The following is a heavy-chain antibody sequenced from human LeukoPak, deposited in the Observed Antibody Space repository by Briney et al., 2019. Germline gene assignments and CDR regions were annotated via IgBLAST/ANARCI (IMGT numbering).Heavy chain of an antibody. CDR1: GFTFSSYS. D-gene: IGHD2-8*01. V-gene: IGHV3-23*01. CDR3: AKGGAQQAVYYYDY. J-gene: IGHJ4*02. Sequence: PGGSLRLSCAASGFTFSSYSMNWVRQAPGKGLEWVSAVSGGGGSTYYADSVKGRFTISRDNSKNTVYLQMNSLRAEDTAVYYCAKGGAQQAVYYYDYWGQGTLVTVSS. CDR2: VSGGGGST.